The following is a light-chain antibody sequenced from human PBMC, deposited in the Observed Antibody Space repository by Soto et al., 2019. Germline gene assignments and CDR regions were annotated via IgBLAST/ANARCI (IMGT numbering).Light chain of an antibody. CDR2: SGS. Sequence: EVVLTQSPATLALSPGESTTLSGRARQRVSVNFACYQQKPGQAPRRLIYSGSCRARGTPGRFSGRWSGTYFTLTISSPAPEDFAVYWCQESKRWRRGTFGGGTTV. CDR3: QESKRWRRGT. V-gene: IGKV3-11*01. CDR1: QRVSVN. J-gene: IGKJ4*01.